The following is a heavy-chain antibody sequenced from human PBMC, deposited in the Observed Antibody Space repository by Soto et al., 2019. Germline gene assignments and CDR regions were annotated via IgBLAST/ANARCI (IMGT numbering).Heavy chain of an antibody. CDR3: ASGIAAAGIGEYYFDY. J-gene: IGHJ4*02. D-gene: IGHD6-13*01. V-gene: IGHV1-69*01. CDR1: GGTFSSYA. Sequence: QVQLVQSGAEVKKPGSSVKVSCKASGGTFSSYAISWVRQAPGQGLEWMGGIIPIFGTANYAQKFQGRVTITADESTSTAYMELSSLRSEDTAVXYCASGIAAAGIGEYYFDYWGQGTLVTVSS. CDR2: IIPIFGTA.